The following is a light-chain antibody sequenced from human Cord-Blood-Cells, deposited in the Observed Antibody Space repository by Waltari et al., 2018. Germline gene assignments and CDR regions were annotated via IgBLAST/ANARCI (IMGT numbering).Light chain of an antibody. CDR3: QQYNSPMYT. V-gene: IGKV1-5*03. J-gene: IGKJ2*01. Sequence: DIQMTPSPSTLSASVGDRVTITCRASQSISSWLAWYQQKPGKAPKLLIYKASSLESGVPSRFSGSGSGTEFTLTISSLQPDDFATYYCQQYNSPMYTFGQGTKLEIK. CDR2: KAS. CDR1: QSISSW.